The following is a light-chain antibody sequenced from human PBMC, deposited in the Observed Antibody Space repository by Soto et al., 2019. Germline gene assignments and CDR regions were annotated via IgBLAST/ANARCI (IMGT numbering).Light chain of an antibody. Sequence: QSVLTQPASVSGSPGQSITISCTGTSSDVGGYNYVSWYQQHPGKAPKLMIYDVSNRPSGVSYRFSGSKSGSTASLTISGLQAEDEADYYCSSYTTSNTVVFGGGTQLTVL. CDR3: SSYTTSNTVV. J-gene: IGLJ2*01. V-gene: IGLV2-14*01. CDR2: DVS. CDR1: SSDVGGYNY.